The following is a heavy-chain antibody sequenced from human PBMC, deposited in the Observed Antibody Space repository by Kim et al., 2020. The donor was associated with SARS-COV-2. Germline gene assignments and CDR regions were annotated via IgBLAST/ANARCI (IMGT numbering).Heavy chain of an antibody. CDR1: GGSISTTGYY. CDR3: ARHDRDGNIVEWFDS. J-gene: IGHJ5*01. CDR2: IYYTGST. V-gene: IGHV4-39*01. Sequence: SETLSLTCSVSGGSISTTGYYWSWIRQPPEKGLEWIGSIYYTGSTYYNPSLKSRVTISIDTSANQFSLRLSSVTAADTAIYYCARHDRDGNIVEWFDSWGQGSTVTVSS. D-gene: IGHD1-1*01.